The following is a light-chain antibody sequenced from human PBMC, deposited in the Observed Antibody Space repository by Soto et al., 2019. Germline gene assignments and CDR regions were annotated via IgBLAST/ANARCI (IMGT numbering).Light chain of an antibody. J-gene: IGKJ3*01. CDR2: AAS. V-gene: IGKV1-27*01. CDR1: QGIDTY. Sequence: DIQMTQSPSSLSASVGDRVTITCRASQGIDTYLAWYQQKPGQVPKPLIYAASTLQSGVPSRFSGSGSGTDFTLTISSLQPEDVATYFCQKYTRAPFTFGPGTKVDIK. CDR3: QKYTRAPFT.